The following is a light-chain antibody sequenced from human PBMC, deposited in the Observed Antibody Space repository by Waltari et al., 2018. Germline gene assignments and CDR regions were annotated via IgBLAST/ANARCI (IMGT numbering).Light chain of an antibody. J-gene: IGKJ5*01. V-gene: IGKV1-39*01. CDR2: AAS. CDR1: QSISNY. Sequence: DIQMTQSPYSLSASVGDRLTITCRASQSISNYLNWYQQKPGRAPKILIYAASSLQSGVPSRFSGSGSGTDFTLTISSLQPEDFATYYCQQSSITPKTFGQGTRLEIK. CDR3: QQSSITPKT.